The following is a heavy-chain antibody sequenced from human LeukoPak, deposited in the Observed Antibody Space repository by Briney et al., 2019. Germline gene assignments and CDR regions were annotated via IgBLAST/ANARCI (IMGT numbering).Heavy chain of an antibody. D-gene: IGHD4-17*01. Sequence: SQTLSLTCTVSGGSISSGDYYWSWIRQPPGKGLEWIAYIYYSGSTYYNPSLKSRVTISVDTSKNQFSLKLSSVTAADTAVYYCARVNGLGGDGDYQVDNYYGMDVWGQGTTVTVSS. J-gene: IGHJ6*02. V-gene: IGHV4-30-4*01. CDR1: GGSISSGDYY. CDR2: IYYSGST. CDR3: ARVNGLGGDGDYQVDNYYGMDV.